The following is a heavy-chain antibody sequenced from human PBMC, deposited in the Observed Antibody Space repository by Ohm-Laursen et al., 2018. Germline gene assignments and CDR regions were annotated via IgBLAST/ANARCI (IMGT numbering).Heavy chain of an antibody. Sequence: GSLRLSCAASGFTFSSYWMSWVRQAPGKGLEWVANIKPDASEEHYVDSVKGRFTISRDNANNSVYLQMNSLRAEDTAVYYCARDPPEDSSWYADYWGQGTLVTVSP. CDR2: IKPDASEE. CDR1: GFTFSSYW. V-gene: IGHV3-7*01. CDR3: ARDPPEDSSWYADY. J-gene: IGHJ4*02. D-gene: IGHD6-13*01.